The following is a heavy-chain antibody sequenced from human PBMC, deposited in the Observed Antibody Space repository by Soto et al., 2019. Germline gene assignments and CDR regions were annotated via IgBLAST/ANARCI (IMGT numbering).Heavy chain of an antibody. CDR1: GDSISSYY. V-gene: IGHV4-59*01. Sequence: PSETLSLTCTVSGDSISSYYWSWIRQPPGKGLEWIGYISHSGSTNYKASLKSRVNISLDTSKNSLALRLDSVTAADTAVYYCAGGRKVVQWVSSGRGGGMDVWGQGTTVTVSS. CDR2: ISHSGST. D-gene: IGHD2-2*01. J-gene: IGHJ6*02. CDR3: AGGRKVVQWVSSGRGGGMDV.